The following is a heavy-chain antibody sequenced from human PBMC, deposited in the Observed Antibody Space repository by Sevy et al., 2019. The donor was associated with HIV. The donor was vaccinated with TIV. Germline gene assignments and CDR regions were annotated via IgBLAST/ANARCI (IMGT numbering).Heavy chain of an antibody. D-gene: IGHD6-19*01. CDR1: GFSISGYG. J-gene: IGHJ4*02. V-gene: IGHV3-33*01. Sequence: GGSLRLSCAASGFSISGYGMHWVRQAPGKGLEWVAVIWYDGTNKEYSDSVKGPFTISRDNSKNTLYLQMNSLRAEDTAAYYCAREDIRVSGIGYYFHSWGQGTLVTVSS. CDR2: IWYDGTNK. CDR3: AREDIRVSGIGYYFHS.